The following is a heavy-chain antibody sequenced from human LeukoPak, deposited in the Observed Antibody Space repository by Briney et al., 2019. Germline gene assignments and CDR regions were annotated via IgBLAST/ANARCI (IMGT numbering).Heavy chain of an antibody. D-gene: IGHD3-16*02. CDR3: ARVSDYVWGSYLDY. CDR1: GYTFTGYY. J-gene: IGHJ4*02. CDR2: INPNSGGT. V-gene: IGHV1-2*02. Sequence: ASVKVSCKASGYTFTGYYMHRVRQAPGQGLEWMGWINPNSGGTNYAQKFQGRVTMTRDTSISTAYMELSRLRSDDTAVYYCARVSDYVWGSYLDYWGQGTLVTVSS.